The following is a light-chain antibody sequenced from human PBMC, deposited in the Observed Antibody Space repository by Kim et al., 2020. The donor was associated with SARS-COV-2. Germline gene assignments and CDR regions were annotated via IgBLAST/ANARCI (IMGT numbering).Light chain of an antibody. CDR1: QGIRND. CDR3: QQDYDWPLT. Sequence: AIQVTQSPSSLSASVGDRVTITCRAGQGIRNDLGWYQQKPGRAPNLLIYATSTLQSGVPSRFSGSGSGTDFTLTISSLQPEDVATYYCQQDYDWPLTFGGGTKVDIK. CDR2: ATS. V-gene: IGKV1-6*01. J-gene: IGKJ4*01.